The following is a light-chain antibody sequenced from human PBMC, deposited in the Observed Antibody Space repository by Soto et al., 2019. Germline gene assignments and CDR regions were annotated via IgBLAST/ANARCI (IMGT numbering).Light chain of an antibody. V-gene: IGKV3-20*01. CDR1: QSVSSSY. CDR2: GAS. J-gene: IGKJ1*01. Sequence: TLSCRASQSVSSSYLACYQQKPGQAPRLLIYGASSRATGIPDRFSGSGSGTDFTLTISRLEPEDFAVYYCQQYGSSPPSTLGQGTKVEIK. CDR3: QQYGSSPPST.